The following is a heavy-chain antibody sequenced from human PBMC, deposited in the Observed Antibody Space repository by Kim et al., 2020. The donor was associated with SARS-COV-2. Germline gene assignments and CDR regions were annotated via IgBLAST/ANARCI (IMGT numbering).Heavy chain of an antibody. Sequence: YRDSVKGRFSISRDNAMNSLYLQMDSLTAEDTGIYYCSTHPWGWHLTVDYWGQGTLLTVSS. D-gene: IGHD3-3*02. V-gene: IGHV3-11*03. CDR3: STHPWGWHLTVDY. J-gene: IGHJ4*02.